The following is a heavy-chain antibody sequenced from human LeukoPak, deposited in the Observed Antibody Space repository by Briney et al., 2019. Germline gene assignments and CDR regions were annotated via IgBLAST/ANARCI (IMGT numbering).Heavy chain of an antibody. J-gene: IGHJ4*02. CDR3: ASLSY. D-gene: IGHD2/OR15-2a*01. CDR2: IKQDGSEQ. V-gene: IGHV3-7*01. CDR1: GFIFSIYC. Sequence: PGGSLRLSCAASGFIFSIYCMSWVPHSPGKGLEWVANIKQDGSEQYYVVSVKGRFTISRDNAKNSLYLQMNSLRAEDTAVYYCASLSYWGQGTLVTVSS.